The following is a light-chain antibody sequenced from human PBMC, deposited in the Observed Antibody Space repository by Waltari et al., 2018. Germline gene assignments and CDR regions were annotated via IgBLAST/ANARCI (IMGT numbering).Light chain of an antibody. CDR2: GPT. CDR1: QKISNN. Sequence: EIEMTQSPAIMSVSPGERVTLSCRASQKISNNFAWYQQKPGQAPRLPSYGPTTRASGIPGRCRGSGSGTESTLTIDGLQSEDFAVYYCLQYNDWPPLFTFGPGTKVEIK. CDR3: LQYNDWPPLFT. J-gene: IGKJ3*01. V-gene: IGKV3-15*01.